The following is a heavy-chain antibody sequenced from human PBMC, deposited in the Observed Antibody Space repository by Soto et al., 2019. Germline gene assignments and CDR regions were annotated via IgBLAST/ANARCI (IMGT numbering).Heavy chain of an antibody. CDR2: IVVGSGNT. D-gene: IGHD3-3*01. Sequence: SLKVSCKAAGFTFTISPVQWVRQARGQRLEWIGWIVVGSGNTNYAQKFQERVTITRDMSTSTAYMELSSLRSEDTAVYYCAADLYYDFWSGPGWFDPWGQGPLVTVSS. J-gene: IGHJ5*02. CDR1: GFTFTISP. V-gene: IGHV1-58*01. CDR3: AADLYYDFWSGPGWFDP.